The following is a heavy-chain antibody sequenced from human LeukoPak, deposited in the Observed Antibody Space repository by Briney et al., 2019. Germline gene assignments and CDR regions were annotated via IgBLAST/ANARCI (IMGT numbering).Heavy chain of an antibody. CDR2: ISSSGSTI. D-gene: IGHD3-9*01. CDR3: ARGPTSLTGYYTLLDY. Sequence: PGGSLRLSCAASGFTFSDYYMSWIRQAPGKGLEWVSYISSSGSTIYYADSVKGRFTISRDNAKNSLYLQMNSLRTEDTALYYCARGPTSLTGYYTLLDYWGQGTLVTVSS. V-gene: IGHV3-11*01. J-gene: IGHJ4*02. CDR1: GFTFSDYY.